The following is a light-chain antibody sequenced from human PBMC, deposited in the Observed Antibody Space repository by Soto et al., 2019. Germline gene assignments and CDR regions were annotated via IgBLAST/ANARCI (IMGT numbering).Light chain of an antibody. CDR2: GAS. V-gene: IGKV3-20*01. CDR1: QSVSSSY. CDR3: QQYGSSLT. J-gene: IGKJ4*01. Sequence: EIVLTQSPGTLSLSPGERATLSCRASQSVSSSYLAWYQQKPGQAPRLLIYGASSRATGLPDRFSGSGSGTDFTHTISRLEPEDFAVYYCQQYGSSLTCGGGTKVEIK.